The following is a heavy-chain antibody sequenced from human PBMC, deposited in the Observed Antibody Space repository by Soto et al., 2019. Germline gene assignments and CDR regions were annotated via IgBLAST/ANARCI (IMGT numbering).Heavy chain of an antibody. V-gene: IGHV1-69*01. J-gene: IGHJ4*02. CDR2: IIPIFGTA. CDR3: ARGNRRDGYNGFDY. Sequence: QVQLVQSGAEVKKPGSSVKVSCKASGGTFSSYAISWVRQAPGQGLEWIGGIIPIFGTANYAQKFQGRVKITADESTSPAYLELSSLRSEDTAVYYCARGNRRDGYNGFDYWGQGTLVTVSS. D-gene: IGHD5-12*01. CDR1: GGTFSSYA.